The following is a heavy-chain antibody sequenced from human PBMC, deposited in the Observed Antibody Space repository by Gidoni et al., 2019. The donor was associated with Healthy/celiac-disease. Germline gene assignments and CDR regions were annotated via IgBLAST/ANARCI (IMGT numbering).Heavy chain of an antibody. Sequence: TNYNPSLKSRVTISVDTSKNQFSLKLSSVTAADTAVYYCASHYSGYDPFDYWGQGTLVTVSS. D-gene: IGHD5-12*01. J-gene: IGHJ4*02. CDR2: T. V-gene: IGHV4-59*08. CDR3: ASHYSGYDPFDY.